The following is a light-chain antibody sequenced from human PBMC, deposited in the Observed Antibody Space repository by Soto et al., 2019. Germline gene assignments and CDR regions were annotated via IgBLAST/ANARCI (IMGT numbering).Light chain of an antibody. V-gene: IGLV2-14*01. CDR2: EVS. CDR1: TSDLGRYKF. CDR3: SSSTNTSTLVI. Sequence: QSALTQPASVSGSPGQSITLSCTGTTSDLGRYKFVSWYQQYPGKAPRLMMYEVSNRPSGVSNRFSGSKSGNTASLTIYGLQAEDEAMYYCSSSTNTSTLVIFGGGTKLTVL. J-gene: IGLJ2*01.